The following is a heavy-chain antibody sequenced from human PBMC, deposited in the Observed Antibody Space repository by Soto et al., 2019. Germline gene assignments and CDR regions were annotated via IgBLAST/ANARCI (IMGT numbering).Heavy chain of an antibody. D-gene: IGHD3-3*01. V-gene: IGHV1-18*01. Sequence: ASVKVSCKTSGYTFNTYGINWVRQAPGQGLELMGWISAYDGKTTYAEKFQGRVTLTTDTSTSTAYMELRSLRSDDTAIYYCARDPHEFWTSYWFDPWGQGTPVTVPQ. CDR2: ISAYDGKT. J-gene: IGHJ5*02. CDR3: ARDPHEFWTSYWFDP. CDR1: GYTFNTYG.